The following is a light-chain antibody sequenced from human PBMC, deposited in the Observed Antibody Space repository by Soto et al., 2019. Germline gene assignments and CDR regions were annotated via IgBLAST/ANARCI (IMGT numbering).Light chain of an antibody. Sequence: QSALTQPASVSGSPGKSITISCTGTSSDDGGYNYVSWYQQHPVKAPKLMIYEVSDRPSGVSNRFSGSKSGNTASLTISGLQAEDEADYYCSSYTSSGLYVFGTGTKLTVL. CDR2: EVS. V-gene: IGLV2-14*01. CDR1: SSDDGGYNY. J-gene: IGLJ1*01. CDR3: SSYTSSGLYV.